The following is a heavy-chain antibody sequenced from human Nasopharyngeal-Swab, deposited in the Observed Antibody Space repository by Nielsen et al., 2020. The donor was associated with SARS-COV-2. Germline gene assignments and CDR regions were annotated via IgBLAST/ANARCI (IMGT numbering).Heavy chain of an antibody. J-gene: IGHJ4*02. D-gene: IGHD3-22*01. V-gene: IGHV4-34*01. CDR3: ARFSPTYYYDSSGLNFDY. Sequence: SETLSLTCAVYGGSFSDYYWSWIRQPPGKGLEWIGEINHSGSTNYNPSLKSRVTISVDTSKNQFSLKLSSVTAADTAVYYCARFSPTYYYDSSGLNFDYWGQGTLVTVSS. CDR2: INHSGST. CDR1: GGSFSDYY.